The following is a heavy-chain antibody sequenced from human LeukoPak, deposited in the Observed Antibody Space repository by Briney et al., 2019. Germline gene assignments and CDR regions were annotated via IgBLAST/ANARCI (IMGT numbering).Heavy chain of an antibody. CDR3: AGQWRDGRWNWFDP. J-gene: IGHJ5*02. CDR1: RGSMRGHY. V-gene: IGHV4-59*11. CDR2: VYYNGGA. Sequence: SETLSLTCTVSRGSMRGHYWSWIRQTPGKGLEWIGFVYYNGGAMYNPSLKSRVSMSADTSKNQFSLLLSSVTAVDTAVYYCAGQWRDGRWNWFDPWGQGTLVTVSS. D-gene: IGHD6-19*01.